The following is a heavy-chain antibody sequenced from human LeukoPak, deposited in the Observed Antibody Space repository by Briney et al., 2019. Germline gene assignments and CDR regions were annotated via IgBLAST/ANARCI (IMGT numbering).Heavy chain of an antibody. CDR3: ARDLGTIFGVVQYYFDD. J-gene: IGHJ4*02. Sequence: ASVKVSCKASGYTFTGYYMHWVRQAPGQGLEWMGWINPNSVGTNYAQKFQGRVTMTRDTSLSTAYMELSRLRSEDTAVYYCARDLGTIFGVVQYYFDDWGQGTLVTVSS. CDR1: GYTFTGYY. D-gene: IGHD3-3*01. CDR2: INPNSVGT. V-gene: IGHV1-2*02.